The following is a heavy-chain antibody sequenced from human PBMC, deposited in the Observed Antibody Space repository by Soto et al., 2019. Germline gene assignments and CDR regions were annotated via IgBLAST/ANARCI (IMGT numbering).Heavy chain of an antibody. V-gene: IGHV3-21*01. J-gene: IGHJ6*02. D-gene: IGHD2-15*01. CDR2: ISSSGYI. CDR3: ARDGSGGSWHPGMAV. CDR1: GFNFNSYT. Sequence: VESLRLSCAASGFNFNSYTINWVRQAPGKRLEGLSSISSSGYIFSTDSVRGRFTISRDNAKNSVYLQINSLRAEDTAVYFCARDGSGGSWHPGMAVWGQGTTVPVYS.